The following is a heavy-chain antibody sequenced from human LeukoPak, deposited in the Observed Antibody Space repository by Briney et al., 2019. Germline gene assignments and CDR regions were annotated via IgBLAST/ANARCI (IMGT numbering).Heavy chain of an antibody. CDR1: GFTFSSYG. CDR3: AKDHVWFGELGSYYYGMDV. V-gene: IGHV3-30*02. D-gene: IGHD3-10*01. Sequence: PGGSLRLSCAASGFTFSSYGMHWVRQAPGKGLEGVAVIWYDGSNKYYADSVKGRFTISRDNSENTLYLQMNSLRAEDTAVYYCAKDHVWFGELGSYYYGMDVWGQGTTVTVSS. CDR2: IWYDGSNK. J-gene: IGHJ6*02.